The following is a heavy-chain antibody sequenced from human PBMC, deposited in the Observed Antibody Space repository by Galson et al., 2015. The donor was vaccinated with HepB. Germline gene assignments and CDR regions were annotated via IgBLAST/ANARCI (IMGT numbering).Heavy chain of an antibody. CDR2: IYYSGST. CDR3: ARGGYFWSGYYPLDY. D-gene: IGHD3-3*01. J-gene: IGHJ4*02. CDR1: GGSISSYY. Sequence: LSLTCTVSGGSISSYYWSWIRQPPGKGLEWIGYIYYSGSTNYNPSLKSRVTISVDTSKNQFSLKLSSVTAADTAVYYCARGGYFWSGYYPLDYWGQGTLVTVSS. V-gene: IGHV4-59*01.